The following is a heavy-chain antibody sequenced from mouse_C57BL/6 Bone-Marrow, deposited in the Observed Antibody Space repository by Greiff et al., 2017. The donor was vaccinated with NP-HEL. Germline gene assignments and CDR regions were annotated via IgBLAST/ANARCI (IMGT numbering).Heavy chain of an antibody. Sequence: QVQLQQSGAELMKPGASVKLSCKATGYTFTGYWIEWVKQRPGHGLEWIGEILPGSGSTNYNEKFKGKATFTADTSSNTAYMQLSSLTTEDSAIYYCASPPASYYGSSYEAWFAYWCQGTLVTVSA. CDR2: ILPGSGST. CDR1: GYTFTGYW. V-gene: IGHV1-9*01. J-gene: IGHJ3*01. D-gene: IGHD1-1*01. CDR3: ASPPASYYGSSYEAWFAY.